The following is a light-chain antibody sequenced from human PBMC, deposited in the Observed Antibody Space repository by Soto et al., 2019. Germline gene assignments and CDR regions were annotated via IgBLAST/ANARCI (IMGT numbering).Light chain of an antibody. J-gene: IGLJ1*01. CDR2: DVT. CDR1: SSDVGGYNF. V-gene: IGLV2-14*03. CDR3: TSYTSSITYV. Sequence: QSALTQPASVSGSPGQSITISCTGTSSDVGGYNFFSWYQHHPGKAPKLIIYDVTNRPSGISNRFSGSKSGNTASLTISGLQAEDEADYYCTSYTSSITYVFGTGTKLTVL.